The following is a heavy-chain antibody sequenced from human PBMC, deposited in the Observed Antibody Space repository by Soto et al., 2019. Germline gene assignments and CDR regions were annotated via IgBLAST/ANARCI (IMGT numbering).Heavy chain of an antibody. CDR3: TTEWDFYYYYYMDV. CDR1: GFTFSNAW. Sequence: GGSLRLSCAASGFTFSNAWMSWVRQAPGKGLEWVGRIKSKTDGGTTDYAEPVKGRFTISRDDSKNTLYLQMNSLKTEDTAVYYCTTEWDFYYYYYMDVWGKGTTVTVSS. J-gene: IGHJ6*03. CDR2: IKSKTDGGTT. V-gene: IGHV3-15*01.